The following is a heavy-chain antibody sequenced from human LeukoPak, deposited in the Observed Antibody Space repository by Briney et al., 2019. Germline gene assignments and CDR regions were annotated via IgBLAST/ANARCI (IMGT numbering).Heavy chain of an antibody. V-gene: IGHV3-33*01. D-gene: IGHD6-13*01. CDR2: IRYDASNK. J-gene: IGHJ5*02. CDR1: GFTFSSFG. CDR3: VRGVGVSRFNYFDP. Sequence: GRSLTLSCAASGFTFSSFGMHWVRQAPGKALEWVAVIRYDASNKYYADSVKGRFTISRDNSKNTLFLQMNSLRDDDTAVYYCVRGVGVSRFNYFDPWGQGTLVIVSS.